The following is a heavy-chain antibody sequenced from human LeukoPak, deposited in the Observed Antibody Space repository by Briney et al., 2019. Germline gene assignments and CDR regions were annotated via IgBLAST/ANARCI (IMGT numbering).Heavy chain of an antibody. CDR1: GFTFSTYW. J-gene: IGHJ4*02. CDR3: AKAYSGWYFDY. CDR2: ISGGGDWT. Sequence: GGSLRLSCAASGFTFSTYWMHWVRQAPGKGLEWVSAISGGGDWTNYAESVKGRLTISRDNSKNTLYLQMNSLRPEDTAVFYCAKAYSGWYFDYWGQGTLVTVSS. D-gene: IGHD6-19*01. V-gene: IGHV3-23*01.